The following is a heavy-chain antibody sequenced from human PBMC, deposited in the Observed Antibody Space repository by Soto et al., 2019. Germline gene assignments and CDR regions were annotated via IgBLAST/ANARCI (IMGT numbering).Heavy chain of an antibody. Sequence: QVQLVQSGAEVKKPGASVKVSCKASGYTFTNHGISGVRQAPGQGLEWLGWISGHNGNTKYAQRLQGRVTMTTDTSTSTAYMQLRSLKSDDTAVYYCARDLYPRAYYFDYWGQGTLVTVSS. D-gene: IGHD3-10*01. V-gene: IGHV1-18*01. CDR1: GYTFTNHG. J-gene: IGHJ4*02. CDR2: ISGHNGNT. CDR3: ARDLYPRAYYFDY.